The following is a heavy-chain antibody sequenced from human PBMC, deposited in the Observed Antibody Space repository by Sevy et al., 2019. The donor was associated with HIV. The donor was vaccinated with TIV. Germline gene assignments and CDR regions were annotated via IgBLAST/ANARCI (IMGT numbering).Heavy chain of an antibody. CDR1: GFTFSSYW. V-gene: IGHV3-74*01. D-gene: IGHD6-13*01. CDR3: AREDQAAAEAFDY. J-gene: IGHJ4*02. Sequence: GGSLRLSCAASGFTFSSYWMHWVRQAPGKGLVWVSRINSDGSSTSYADSVKGRFTISRDNAKNTLYLQMNSLRAEDTAVYYCAREDQAAAEAFDYWGQGTLVTVSS. CDR2: INSDGSST.